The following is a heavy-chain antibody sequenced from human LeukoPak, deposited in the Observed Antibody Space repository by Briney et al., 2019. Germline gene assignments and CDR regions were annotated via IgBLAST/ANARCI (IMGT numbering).Heavy chain of an antibody. Sequence: GGSLRLSCVASGFTVSRDGMNWVRQAPGKGLEWLSYISSSGSTIYYADSVKGRFTISRDNAKNSLYLQMNSLRAEDTAVYFCAKEPHILTGYYTDYFDSWGQGTLVTVSS. V-gene: IGHV3-48*01. CDR3: AKEPHILTGYYTDYFDS. CDR2: ISSSGSTI. J-gene: IGHJ4*02. D-gene: IGHD3-9*01. CDR1: GFTVSRDG.